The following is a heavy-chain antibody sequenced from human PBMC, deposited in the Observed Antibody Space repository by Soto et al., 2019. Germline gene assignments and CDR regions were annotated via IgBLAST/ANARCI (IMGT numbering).Heavy chain of an antibody. CDR1: GYTFSNFG. CDR2: ISAYSGST. D-gene: IGHD2-21*02. CDR3: ARRRRDSYSAFDI. J-gene: IGHJ3*02. Sequence: QVQLVQSGAEVKKPGASVKVSCKASGYTFSNFGVVWVRQAPGQGLEWMGWISAYSGSTKYAQKVQGRVTVTTDTSTSTAYMELRSLRSDDTAVYYCARRRRDSYSAFDIWGQGTMVTVSS. V-gene: IGHV1-18*01.